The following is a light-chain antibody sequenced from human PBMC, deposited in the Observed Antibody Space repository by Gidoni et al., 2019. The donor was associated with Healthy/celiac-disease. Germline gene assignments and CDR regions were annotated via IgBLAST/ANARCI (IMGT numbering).Light chain of an antibody. J-gene: IGLJ2*01. CDR3: QEWDSSTVV. Sequence: SYELSQPPSLSVSPGQTASITCSGDKLGDKYACWYQQKPGQSPVLVIYQDSNRPSGIPERFSGSNSGNTATLTISGTQAMDEADYYCQEWDSSTVVFGGGTKLTVL. CDR1: KLGDKY. V-gene: IGLV3-1*01. CDR2: QDS.